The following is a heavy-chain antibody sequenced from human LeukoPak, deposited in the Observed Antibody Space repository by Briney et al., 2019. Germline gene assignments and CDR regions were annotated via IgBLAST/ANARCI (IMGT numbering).Heavy chain of an antibody. CDR2: INHGGST. Sequence: SETLSLTCAVYSGSFSGYYWSWIRQPPGKGLEWTGEINHGGSTHYNPSLKSRVTISLDTSKNQFSLKLSSVTAADTAVYYCARGSNYYDRSGYYSPYYFDYWGQGTLVTVSS. CDR3: ARGSNYYDRSGYYSPYYFDY. CDR1: SGSFSGYY. D-gene: IGHD3-22*01. J-gene: IGHJ4*02. V-gene: IGHV4-34*01.